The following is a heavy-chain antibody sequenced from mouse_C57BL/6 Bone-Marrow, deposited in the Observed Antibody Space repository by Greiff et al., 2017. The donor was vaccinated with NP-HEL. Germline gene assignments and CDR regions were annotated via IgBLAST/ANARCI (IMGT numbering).Heavy chain of an antibody. V-gene: IGHV1-82*01. CDR2: IYPGDGDT. D-gene: IGHD1-1*01. CDR3: AKMTTVVAEVDY. J-gene: IGHJ2*01. Sequence: QVQLQQSGPELVKPGASVKISCKASGYAFSSSWMNWVKQRPGKGLEWIGRIYPGDGDTNYNGKFKGKATLTADKSSSTAYMQLSSLTSEDSAVYVGAKMTTVVAEVDYWGQGTTLTVSS. CDR1: GYAFSSSW.